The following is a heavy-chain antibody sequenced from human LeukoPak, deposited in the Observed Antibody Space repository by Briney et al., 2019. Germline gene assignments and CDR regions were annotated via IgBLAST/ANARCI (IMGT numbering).Heavy chain of an antibody. CDR1: GGSISSSSYY. D-gene: IGHD6-13*01. J-gene: IGHJ6*02. V-gene: IGHV4-39*07. CDR2: IYYSGST. Sequence: SETLSLTCTVSGGSISSSSYYWGWIRQPPGKGLEWIGSIYYSGSTYYNPSLKSRVTISVDTSKNQFSLKLSSVTAADTAVYYCARVPRIAAAGLGFYYYYGMDVWGQGTTVTVSS. CDR3: ARVPRIAAAGLGFYYYYGMDV.